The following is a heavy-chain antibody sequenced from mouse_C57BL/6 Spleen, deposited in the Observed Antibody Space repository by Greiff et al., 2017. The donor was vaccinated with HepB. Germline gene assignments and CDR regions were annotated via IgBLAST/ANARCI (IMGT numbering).Heavy chain of an antibody. CDR1: GYSFTDYN. D-gene: IGHD2-4*01. CDR3: ASYYDYDDGFAY. J-gene: IGHJ3*01. Sequence: EVKLMESGPELVKPGASVKISCKASGYSFTDYNMNWVKQSNGKSLEWIGVINPNYGTTSYNQKFKGKATLTVDQSSSTAYMQLNSLTSEDSAVYYCASYYDYDDGFAYWGQGTLVTVSA. V-gene: IGHV1-39*01. CDR2: INPNYGTT.